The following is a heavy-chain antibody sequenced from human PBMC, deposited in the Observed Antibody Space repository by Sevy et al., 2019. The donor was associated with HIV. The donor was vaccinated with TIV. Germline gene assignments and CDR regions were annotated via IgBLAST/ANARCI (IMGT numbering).Heavy chain of an antibody. CDR2: ITGSGGST. CDR3: AKVGYCSSTSCYSIYYGMDV. V-gene: IGHV3-23*01. J-gene: IGHJ6*02. Sequence: GGSLRLSCAASGFTFSRNAMSWVRQAPGKGLEWASGITGSGGSTYNADSVKGRFTISRDNSKNTLYLQMNSLRVEATAVYYCAKVGYCSSTSCYSIYYGMDVWGQGTTVTVSS. D-gene: IGHD2-2*02. CDR1: GFTFSRNA.